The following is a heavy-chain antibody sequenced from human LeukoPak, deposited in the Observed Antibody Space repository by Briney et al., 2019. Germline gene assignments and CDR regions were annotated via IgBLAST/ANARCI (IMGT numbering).Heavy chain of an antibody. J-gene: IGHJ4*02. Sequence: GGSLSLSCAASGFTFSTSALNWVRQAPGKGLEWVSACGTDGDTYYADSVKGRFTISRDNSRHTLYLQMTGLRAEDTAVYYCAKKTPGTYPFDSRGQGTLVSVSP. D-gene: IGHD6-13*01. CDR3: AKKTPGTYPFDS. CDR1: GFTFSTSA. CDR2: CGTDGDT. V-gene: IGHV3-23*01.